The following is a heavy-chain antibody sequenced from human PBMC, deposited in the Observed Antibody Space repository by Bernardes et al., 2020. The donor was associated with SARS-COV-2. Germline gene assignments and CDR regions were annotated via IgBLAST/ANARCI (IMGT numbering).Heavy chain of an antibody. CDR3: ALPPTNYDRYGMDV. V-gene: IGHV1-2*02. CDR1: GYTFTGYY. D-gene: IGHD3-22*01. J-gene: IGHJ6*02. Sequence: ASVKVSCKASGYTFTGYYIHWVRQAPGQGLEWMGWINPNSGGTNYAQKFQGRVTMTRDTSITTAYMELSRLTHDDTAVYYCALPPTNYDRYGMDVWGQGTTVTVSS. CDR2: INPNSGGT.